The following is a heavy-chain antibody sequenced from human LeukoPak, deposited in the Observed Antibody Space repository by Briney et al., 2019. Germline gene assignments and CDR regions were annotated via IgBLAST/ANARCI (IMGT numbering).Heavy chain of an antibody. CDR2: IRSKPNNYAT. V-gene: IGHV3-73*01. J-gene: IGHJ4*02. Sequence: GGSLRLSCAASGFAFSRPAMHWLRQAPGKGLEWVGRIRSKPNNYATTYSASVEGRFTISRDDSKNMTFLQMNSLQAEDTAVYYCTGSGSYLDFDYWGQGTLVTVSS. CDR1: GFAFSRPA. CDR3: TGSGSYLDFDY. D-gene: IGHD3-10*01.